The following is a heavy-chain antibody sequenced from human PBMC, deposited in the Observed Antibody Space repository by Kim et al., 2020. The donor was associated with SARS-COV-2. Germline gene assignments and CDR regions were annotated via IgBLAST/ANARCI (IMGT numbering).Heavy chain of an antibody. Sequence: SETLSLTCAVYGGSFSGFYWTWIRQPPGKGLEWIGEIDRSGTTHYNPSLKSRVTISVDTSKNQFALKLNSLTAADTAVYSCARAFSWSEGNGLDVWAQGT. V-gene: IGHV4-34*01. CDR1: GGSFSGFY. CDR3: ARAFSWSEGNGLDV. CDR2: IDRSGTT. J-gene: IGHJ6*02. D-gene: IGHD3-3*01.